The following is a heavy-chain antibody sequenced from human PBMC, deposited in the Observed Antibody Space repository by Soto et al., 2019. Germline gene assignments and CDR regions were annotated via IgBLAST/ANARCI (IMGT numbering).Heavy chain of an antibody. CDR1: GFSLINAGVG. Sequence: SGPTLGDATETLTLTCTVSGFSLINAGVGVSWIRQPPGKALEWLAHIFSSDEKSYRTSLETRLTVSKDTSKSQVVLTMTNMDPLDTATYYCARAVDRAISDIWFDPWGQGTQVTVSS. J-gene: IGHJ5*02. CDR3: ARAVDRAISDIWFDP. CDR2: IFSSDEK. D-gene: IGHD5-18*01. V-gene: IGHV2-26*01.